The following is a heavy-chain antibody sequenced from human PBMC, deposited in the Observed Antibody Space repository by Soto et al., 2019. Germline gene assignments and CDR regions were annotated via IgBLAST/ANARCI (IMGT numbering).Heavy chain of an antibody. CDR1: GGSISSSSYY. Sequence: SETLSLTCTVSGGSISSSSYYWGWIRQPPGKGLEWIGSIYYSGSTYYNPSLKSRVTISVDTSKNQFSLKLSSVTAADTAVYYCARVSGYDFLGFDYWGQGTLVTVSS. V-gene: IGHV4-39*07. D-gene: IGHD5-12*01. J-gene: IGHJ4*02. CDR3: ARVSGYDFLGFDY. CDR2: IYYSGST.